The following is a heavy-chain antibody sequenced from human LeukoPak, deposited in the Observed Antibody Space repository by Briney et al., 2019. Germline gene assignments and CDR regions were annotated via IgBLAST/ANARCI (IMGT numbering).Heavy chain of an antibody. Sequence: ASVKVSCKASGYTFTGYYMHWVRQAPGQGLEWMGWINPNSGGTNYAQKFQGRVTMTRDTSTSTAYMELSRLRSDDTAVYYCARAPTSGYDQSGDYWGQGTLVTVSS. CDR3: ARAPTSGYDQSGDY. J-gene: IGHJ4*02. CDR1: GYTFTGYY. V-gene: IGHV1-2*02. CDR2: INPNSGGT. D-gene: IGHD5-12*01.